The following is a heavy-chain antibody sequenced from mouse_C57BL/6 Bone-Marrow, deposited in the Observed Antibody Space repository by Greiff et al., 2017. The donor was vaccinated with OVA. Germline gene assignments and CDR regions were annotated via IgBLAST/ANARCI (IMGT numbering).Heavy chain of an antibody. CDR3: AKQKRGYFDV. CDR2: INSDGVST. CDR1: EYEFPSLD. V-gene: IGHV5-2*01. J-gene: IGHJ1*03. Sequence: EVQLVESGGGLVQPGESLTLSFESNEYEFPSLDMSRVRMTPEKMLQLVAAINSDGVSTYYPDTVEGRSIISRDNTKKTLYLQMSGQRSEDSALYYYAKQKRGYFDVWSTGTTVTGSS.